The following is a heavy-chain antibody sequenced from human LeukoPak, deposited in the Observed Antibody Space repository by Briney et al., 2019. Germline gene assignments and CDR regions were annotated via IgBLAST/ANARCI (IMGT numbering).Heavy chain of an antibody. Sequence: GGSLRLSCVASGFPFKGYWMTWVRQSPGKGLDWVANIKPDGSETNYLDSVKGRLTISRDNARDSLFLEMNNLRVDDTAVYYCARDGGELWPLDEWGQGILVTVSS. V-gene: IGHV3-7*01. D-gene: IGHD3-10*01. CDR3: ARDGGELWPLDE. CDR2: IKPDGSET. CDR1: GFPFKGYW. J-gene: IGHJ4*02.